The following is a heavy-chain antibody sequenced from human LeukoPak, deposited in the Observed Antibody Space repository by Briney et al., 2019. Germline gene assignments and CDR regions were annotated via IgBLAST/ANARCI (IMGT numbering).Heavy chain of an antibody. CDR1: GGSISSYH. V-gene: IGHV4-4*07. CDR2: IYTSGST. D-gene: IGHD2-2*02. CDR3: ARAKCSSTSCYKFDP. Sequence: SETLSLTCTVSGGSISSYHWSWIRQPAGKGLEWIGRIYTSGSTNYNPSLKSRVTMSVDTSKNQFSLKLSSVTAADTAVYYCARAKCSSTSCYKFDPWGQGTLVTVSS. J-gene: IGHJ5*02.